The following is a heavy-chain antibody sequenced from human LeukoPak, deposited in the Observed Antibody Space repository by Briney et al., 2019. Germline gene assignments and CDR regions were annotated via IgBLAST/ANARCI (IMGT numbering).Heavy chain of an antibody. CDR2: IDHTGST. J-gene: IGHJ6*03. V-gene: IGHV4-59*01. D-gene: IGHD6-13*01. CDR1: GGSISSYY. CDR3: ARGRVSSSSWSSTYYYYFYMDV. Sequence: SETLSLTCTVSGGSISSYYWSWIRQPPGKGLEWIGYIDHTGSTNYNPSLNSRVTISRDTSKNHFSLELSSVTSADTAVYFCARGRVSSSSWSSTYYYYFYMDVWGKGTTVTVSS.